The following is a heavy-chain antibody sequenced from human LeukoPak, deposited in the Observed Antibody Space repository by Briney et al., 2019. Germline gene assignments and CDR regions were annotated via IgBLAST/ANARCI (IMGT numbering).Heavy chain of an antibody. CDR2: ISYDGSNK. CDR1: GFTFSSYA. V-gene: IGHV3-30-3*02. D-gene: IGHD6-19*01. Sequence: PGRSLRLSCAASGFTFSSYAMHWVRQAPGKGLEWVAVISYDGSNKYYADSVKGRFTISRDNSKNTLYLQMNSLRAEDTAVYCCAKALPSSGWFLDYWGQGTLVTVSS. CDR3: AKALPSSGWFLDY. J-gene: IGHJ4*02.